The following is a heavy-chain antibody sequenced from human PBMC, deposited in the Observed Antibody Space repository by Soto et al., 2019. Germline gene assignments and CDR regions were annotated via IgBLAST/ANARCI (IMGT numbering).Heavy chain of an antibody. J-gene: IGHJ5*02. D-gene: IGHD2-2*01. CDR1: GGTFSSYA. V-gene: IGHV1-69*01. CDR2: IIPIFGTA. CDR3: AIEGIVVVPAATERGWFDP. Sequence: QVQLVQSGAEVKKPGSSVKVSCKASGGTFSSYAISWVRQAPGQGLEWMGGIIPIFGTANYAQKFQGRVTMTADESTSTAYMELSSLRSEDTAVYYCAIEGIVVVPAATERGWFDPWGQGTLVTVSS.